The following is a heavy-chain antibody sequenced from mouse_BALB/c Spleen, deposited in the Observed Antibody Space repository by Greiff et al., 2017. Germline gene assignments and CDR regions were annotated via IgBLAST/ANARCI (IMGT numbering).Heavy chain of an antibody. J-gene: IGHJ3*01. D-gene: IGHD1-1*01. V-gene: IGHV5-17*02. CDR3: ARGEYYYGSNPFAY. Sequence: EVKVVESGGGLVQPGGSRKLSCAASGFTFSSFGMHWVRQAPEKGLEWVAYISSGSSTIYYADTVKGRFTISRDNPKNTLFLQMTSLRSEDTAMYYCARGEYYYGSNPFAYWGQGTLVTVSA. CDR1: GFTFSSFG. CDR2: ISSGSSTI.